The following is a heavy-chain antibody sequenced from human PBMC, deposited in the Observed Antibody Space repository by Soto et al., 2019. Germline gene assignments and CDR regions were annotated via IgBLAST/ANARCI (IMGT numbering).Heavy chain of an antibody. CDR3: ARANMIYGLGV. Sequence: SETLSLTCTVSCGFISSNYWSWIRQPPGKGLEWIGNIYDSGNTKYNPSLKSRVIMSVDTSKNQFSLKLSSVTAADSAVYYCARANMIYGLGVWGPGTTVTVSS. V-gene: IGHV4-59*01. D-gene: IGHD3-16*01. CDR2: IYDSGNT. CDR1: CGFISSNY. J-gene: IGHJ6*02.